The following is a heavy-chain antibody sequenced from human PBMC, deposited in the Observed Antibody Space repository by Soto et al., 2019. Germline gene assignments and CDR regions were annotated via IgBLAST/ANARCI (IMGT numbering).Heavy chain of an antibody. CDR3: AREYYGSGSYYSTLDAFDI. CDR1: GFTFSSYS. CDR2: ISSSSSYI. V-gene: IGHV3-21*01. Sequence: GGSLRLSCAASGFTFSSYSMNWVRQAPGKGLEWVSSISSSSSYIYYADSVKGRFTISRDNAKNSLYLQMSSLRAEDTAVYYCAREYYGSGSYYSTLDAFDIWGQGTMVTVSS. J-gene: IGHJ3*02. D-gene: IGHD3-10*01.